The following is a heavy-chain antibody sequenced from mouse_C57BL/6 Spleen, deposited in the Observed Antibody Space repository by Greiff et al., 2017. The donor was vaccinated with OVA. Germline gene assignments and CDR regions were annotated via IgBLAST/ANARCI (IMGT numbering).Heavy chain of an antibody. J-gene: IGHJ3*01. D-gene: IGHD3-2*02. CDR1: GFTFRSSA. V-gene: IGHV5-4*01. CDR3: ARESSGYSY. Sequence: EVKVVESGGGLVKPGGSLKLSCAASGFTFRSSAMPWVSQTPEKRLEWVATISDGGSYTYYQENVKGRFTFSRDNAKNTLYLQMNHLKSEDTAMYYCARESSGYSYWGQGTLVTVSA. CDR2: ISDGGSYT.